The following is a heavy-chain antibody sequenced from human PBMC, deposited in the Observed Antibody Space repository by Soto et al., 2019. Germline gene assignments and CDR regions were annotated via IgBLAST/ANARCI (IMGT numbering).Heavy chain of an antibody. CDR1: GFTFISYA. CDR3: AKVRRARGYCSGGSCSHFDY. CDR2: ISGSGGST. D-gene: IGHD2-15*01. Sequence: WGSLRLSCAASGFTFISYAIIFFRHSPLKWLEWVSAISGSGGSTYYADSVKGRFTISRDNSKNTLYLQMNSLRAEDTAVYYCAKVRRARGYCSGGSCSHFDYWGQGTLVTVSS. J-gene: IGHJ4*02. V-gene: IGHV3-23*01.